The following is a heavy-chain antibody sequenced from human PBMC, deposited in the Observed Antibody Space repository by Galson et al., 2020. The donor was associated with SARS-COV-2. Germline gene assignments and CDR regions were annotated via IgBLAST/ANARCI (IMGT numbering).Heavy chain of an antibody. CDR3: ARITMLYYYYGMDV. Sequence: GESLRLSCAASGFTFSSYSMNWVRQAPGKGLEWVSYISSSSSTIYYADSVKGRFTISRDNAKNSLYLQMNSLRDEDTAVYYCARITMLYYYYGMDVWGQGTTVTVSS. CDR2: ISSSSSTI. D-gene: IGHD3-10*01. V-gene: IGHV3-48*02. CDR1: GFTFSSYS. J-gene: IGHJ6*02.